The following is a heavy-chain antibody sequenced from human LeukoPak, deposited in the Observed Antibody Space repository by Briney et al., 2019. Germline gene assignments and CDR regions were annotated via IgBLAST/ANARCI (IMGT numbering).Heavy chain of an antibody. CDR2: INSDGSST. CDR3: ARYDDYGDPRPDAFDI. J-gene: IGHJ3*02. Sequence: GGSLRLSCATSGFTFSSYWMHWVRQAPGKGLVWVSRINSDGSSTSYADSVKGRFTISRDNAKNTLYLQMNSLRAEDTAVYYCARYDDYGDPRPDAFDIWGQGTMVTVSS. D-gene: IGHD4-17*01. V-gene: IGHV3-74*01. CDR1: GFTFSSYW.